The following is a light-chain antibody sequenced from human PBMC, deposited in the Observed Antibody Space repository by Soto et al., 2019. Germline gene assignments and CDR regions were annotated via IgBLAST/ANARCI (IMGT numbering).Light chain of an antibody. Sequence: EIVMTQSPATLSVSPGERATLSCRASQSVNRNIAWSQQKPGQAPRLLIYGASTRATGVPARFSGSGSGTSFTLTFSSLQSEDFAVYYCQQYYNWRTFGQGTNVEIK. CDR3: QQYYNWRT. V-gene: IGKV3-15*01. CDR1: QSVNRN. CDR2: GAS. J-gene: IGKJ1*01.